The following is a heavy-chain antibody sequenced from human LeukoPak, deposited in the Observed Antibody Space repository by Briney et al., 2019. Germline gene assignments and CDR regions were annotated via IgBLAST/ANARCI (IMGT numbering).Heavy chain of an antibody. D-gene: IGHD3-10*01. CDR2: ISSSSNYI. Sequence: PGGSLRLSCAASGFIFSSYSMNWVRQAPGKGLEWVSSISSSSNYIYYADSVKGRFTISRDNSKNTLYLQMNSLRAEDTAVYYCARDPSYGPPLCYFDYWGQGTLVTVSS. J-gene: IGHJ4*02. CDR3: ARDPSYGPPLCYFDY. CDR1: GFIFSSYS. V-gene: IGHV3-21*01.